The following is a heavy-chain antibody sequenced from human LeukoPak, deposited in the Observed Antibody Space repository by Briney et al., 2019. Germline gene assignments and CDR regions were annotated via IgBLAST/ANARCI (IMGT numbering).Heavy chain of an antibody. CDR3: ARDHGTPMTPINWFDP. V-gene: IGHV4-39*07. D-gene: IGHD1-1*01. CDR1: GASISSGRDC. J-gene: IGHJ5*02. CDR2: TYYSGST. Sequence: SDSRSPTCTVSGASISSGRDCCGWIRRPPGKGLEGIGRTYYSGSTYYNPSLKSPVTISVDTSKNQFSLKLSSVTAADTAVYYCARDHGTPMTPINWFDPWGQGTLVTVSS.